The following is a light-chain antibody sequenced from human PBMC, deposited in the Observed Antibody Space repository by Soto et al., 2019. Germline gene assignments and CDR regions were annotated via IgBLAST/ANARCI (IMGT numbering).Light chain of an antibody. CDR2: EAT. CDR1: SSDVGSYSL. J-gene: IGLJ1*01. Sequence: QSALTQPASVSGSPGQSITISCTGTSSDVGSYSLVSWYQQHPGKAPQVMVYEATKRPSGVSNRLSGSKSGNTASLTSSGLQSEDEADYYCCSHAGTSPLGIYVFGSGTKLTVL. V-gene: IGLV2-23*02. CDR3: CSHAGTSPLGIYV.